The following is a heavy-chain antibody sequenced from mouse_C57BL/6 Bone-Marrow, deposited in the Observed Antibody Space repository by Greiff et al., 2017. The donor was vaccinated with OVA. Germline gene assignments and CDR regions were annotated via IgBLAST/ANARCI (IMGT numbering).Heavy chain of an antibody. D-gene: IGHD1-1*01. CDR2: IDPEDGDT. J-gene: IGHJ2*01. Sequence: EVKLQQSGAELVKPGASVKFSCTASGFNFKDYYMHWVKQRTEQGLEWIGRIDPEDGDTKYAPKFQGKATITADTSSNTAYLQLSSLTSEDTAVEYCARGYGSSDECDDWGQGTTLTVSS. V-gene: IGHV14-2*01. CDR1: GFNFKDYY. CDR3: ARGYGSSDECDD.